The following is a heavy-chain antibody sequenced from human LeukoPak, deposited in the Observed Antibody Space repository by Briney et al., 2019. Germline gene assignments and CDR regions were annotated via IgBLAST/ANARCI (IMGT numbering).Heavy chain of an antibody. Sequence: ASVKVSCKVSGYTLTELSMHWVRQAPGKGLEWMGGFDPEDGETIHAQKFQGRVTMTEDTSTDTAYMELSSLRSEDTAVYYCATGPIAAAGPGRFDYWGQGTLVTVSS. CDR3: ATGPIAAAGPGRFDY. CDR1: GYTLTELS. V-gene: IGHV1-24*01. D-gene: IGHD6-13*01. J-gene: IGHJ4*02. CDR2: FDPEDGET.